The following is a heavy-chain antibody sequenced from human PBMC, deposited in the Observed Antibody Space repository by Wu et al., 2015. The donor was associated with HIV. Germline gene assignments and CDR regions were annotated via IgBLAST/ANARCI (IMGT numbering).Heavy chain of an antibody. Sequence: QVQLVQSGAEVKKPGASVKVSCKASGYTFTGYYMHWVRQAPGQGLEWMGWINPNSGGTNYAQKFQGRVTMTRDTSISTAYMELSRLRSDDTAVYYCARGVDYDFWSGYFQHWGQGTLVTVSS. D-gene: IGHD3-3*01. V-gene: IGHV1-2*02. J-gene: IGHJ1*01. CDR1: GYTFTGYY. CDR2: INPNSGGT. CDR3: ARGVDYDFWSGYFQH.